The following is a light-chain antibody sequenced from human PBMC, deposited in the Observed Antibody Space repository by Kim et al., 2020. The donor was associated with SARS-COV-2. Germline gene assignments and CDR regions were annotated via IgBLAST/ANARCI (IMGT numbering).Light chain of an antibody. CDR3: QHYDSYPLS. CDR1: ESIGRL. CDR2: DAS. J-gene: IGKJ4*01. V-gene: IGKV1-5*01. Sequence: SASVGDRVTITCRASESIGRLLAWYQQKPGKAPKFLLYDASTLESGVPSRFSGSGSGTEFSLTISSLQPDDSATYYCQHYDSYPLSFGGGTKLEI.